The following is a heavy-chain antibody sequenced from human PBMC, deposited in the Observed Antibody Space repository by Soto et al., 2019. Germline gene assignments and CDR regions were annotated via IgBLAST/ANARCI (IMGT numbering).Heavy chain of an antibody. D-gene: IGHD2-2*01. J-gene: IGHJ6*02. V-gene: IGHV1-69*01. Sequence: QVQLVQSGAEVKKPGSSVKVSCKASGGTFGSYAISWVRQAPGQGLEWMGGIIPIPGTANYAQKFQGRVTIAADEYTSTAYMELRSLRSEDTAVYYCARSQGSSTSLEIYYYYYYGMDVWGQGTTVTVSS. CDR3: ARSQGSSTSLEIYYYYYYGMDV. CDR2: IIPIPGTA. CDR1: GGTFGSYA.